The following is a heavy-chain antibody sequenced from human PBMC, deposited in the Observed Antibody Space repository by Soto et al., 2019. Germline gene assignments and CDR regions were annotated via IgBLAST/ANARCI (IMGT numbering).Heavy chain of an antibody. CDR3: AKDPGYSSSWYGSRYFDY. D-gene: IGHD6-13*01. J-gene: IGHJ4*02. Sequence: GGSLRLSCAASGFTFSSYAMSWVRQAPGKGLEWVSAISGSGGSTYYADSVKGRFTISRDNSKNTLYLQMNSLRAEDAAVYYCAKDPGYSSSWYGSRYFDYWGQGTLVTVSS. CDR2: ISGSGGST. V-gene: IGHV3-23*01. CDR1: GFTFSSYA.